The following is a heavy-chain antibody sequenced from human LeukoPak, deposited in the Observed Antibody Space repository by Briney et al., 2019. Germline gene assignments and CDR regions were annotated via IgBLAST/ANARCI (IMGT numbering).Heavy chain of an antibody. V-gene: IGHV7-4-1*02. CDR2: INTHTGRP. D-gene: IGHD6-13*01. CDR3: ARVGPPTPTIATAGTGYFQH. J-gene: IGHJ1*01. CDR1: GYTFTTYA. Sequence: GASVKVSCKASGYTFTTYALTWVRQAPGQGLEWMGWINTHTGRPSYAQDFTGRFVFSLDSSVSTAYLQISRLQTGDTAVYYCARVGPPTPTIATAGTGYFQHWGQGTLVTVSS.